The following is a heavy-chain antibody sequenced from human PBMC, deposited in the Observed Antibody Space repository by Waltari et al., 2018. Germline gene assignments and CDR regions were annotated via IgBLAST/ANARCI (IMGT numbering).Heavy chain of an antibody. J-gene: IGHJ6*03. Sequence: QVQLQQWGAGLLKPSETLSLTCVVSGGSFSGYYWSWIRQPPGKGLEWIGEINPSGRTNETPALRSRVAISIDTSKIQFSLKLRSVTVADTAVYYCARANTIFGVIRTWYYMDVWGKGTPVTVSS. CDR3: ARANTIFGVIRTWYYMDV. CDR2: INPSGRT. V-gene: IGHV4-34*01. CDR1: GGSFSGYY. D-gene: IGHD3-3*01.